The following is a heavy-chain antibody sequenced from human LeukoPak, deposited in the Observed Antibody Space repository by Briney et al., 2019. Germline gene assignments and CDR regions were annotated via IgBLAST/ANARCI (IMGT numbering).Heavy chain of an antibody. V-gene: IGHV3-48*02. Sequence: PGGSLRLSCAVSGLTFSSYNMNWVHQAPGKGLEWVSYISNSGSMIYYADSVKGRFTLSRDNAKNSLYLQMNSLRDEDTAVYYCARGPISGWSADYWGQGTLVTVSS. CDR2: ISNSGSMI. CDR3: ARGPISGWSADY. D-gene: IGHD6-19*01. CDR1: GLTFSSYN. J-gene: IGHJ4*02.